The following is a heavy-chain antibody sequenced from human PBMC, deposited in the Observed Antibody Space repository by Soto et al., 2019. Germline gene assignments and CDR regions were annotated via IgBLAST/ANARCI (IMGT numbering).Heavy chain of an antibody. CDR1: GYSFTSYW. Sequence: GESLKISCKGSGYSFTSYWISWVRQMPGKGRERLGRIDPSDSYTNYSPSFQGHVTIAADKSISTAYLQWSSLKDSDTAMYYCARPAGTTVFEYYYGMDVWGQGTTVTVCS. CDR3: ARPAGTTVFEYYYGMDV. D-gene: IGHD1-7*01. J-gene: IGHJ6*02. V-gene: IGHV5-10-1*01. CDR2: IDPSDSYT.